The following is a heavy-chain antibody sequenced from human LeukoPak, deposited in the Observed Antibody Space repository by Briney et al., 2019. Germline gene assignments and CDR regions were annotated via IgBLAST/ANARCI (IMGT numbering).Heavy chain of an antibody. D-gene: IGHD2-15*01. J-gene: IGHJ4*02. V-gene: IGHV4-30-2*01. CDR1: GGSISSGGYS. CDR3: ARTYCSGGSCYCDY. Sequence: SETLSLTCAVSGGSISSGGYSWSWIRQPPGKGLEWIGYIYHSGSTYYNPSLKSRVTISVDRSKNQFSLKLSSVTAADTAVYYCARTYCSGGSCYCDYWGQGTLVIVSS. CDR2: IYHSGST.